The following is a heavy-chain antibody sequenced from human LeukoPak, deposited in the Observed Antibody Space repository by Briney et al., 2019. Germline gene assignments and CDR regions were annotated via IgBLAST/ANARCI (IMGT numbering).Heavy chain of an antibody. Sequence: PGGSLRLSCAASGFTFSSYSMNWVRQAPGKGLEWVSYISSSSSTIHYADSVKGRFTISRDNAKNSLYLQMNSLRAEDTAVYYCARDLRVGGGIDYWGQGTLVTVSS. V-gene: IGHV3-48*04. J-gene: IGHJ4*02. CDR2: ISSSSSTI. CDR1: GFTFSSYS. CDR3: ARDLRVGGGIDY. D-gene: IGHD3-16*01.